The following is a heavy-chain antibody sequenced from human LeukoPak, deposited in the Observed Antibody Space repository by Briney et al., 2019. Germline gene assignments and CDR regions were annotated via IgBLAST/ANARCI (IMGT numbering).Heavy chain of an antibody. D-gene: IGHD6-13*01. J-gene: IGHJ4*02. CDR2: ISYDGSSK. V-gene: IGHV3-30*04. Sequence: GSLRLSCAASGFSLISYAMHWVRQAPGKGLEWVAVISYDGSSKFYADSVKGRFTISRDNSKNTLDLQMNSLRTEDTAVYYCARVRGSSSFDYWGQGTLVTVSS. CDR3: ARVRGSSSFDY. CDR1: GFSLISYA.